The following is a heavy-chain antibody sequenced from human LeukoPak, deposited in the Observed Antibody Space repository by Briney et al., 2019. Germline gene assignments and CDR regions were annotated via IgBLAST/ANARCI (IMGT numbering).Heavy chain of an antibody. Sequence: GASVKVSCKASGYTFTSYYMHWVRQAPGQGLEWMGIINPSGGSTSYAQKFQGRVTMTRDMSTSTVYMELSSLRSEDTAMYYCARDRATYQWLEEGNWFDPWGQGTLVTVSS. CDR3: ARDRATYQWLEEGNWFDP. D-gene: IGHD6-19*01. J-gene: IGHJ5*02. CDR2: INPSGGST. CDR1: GYTFTSYY. V-gene: IGHV1-46*01.